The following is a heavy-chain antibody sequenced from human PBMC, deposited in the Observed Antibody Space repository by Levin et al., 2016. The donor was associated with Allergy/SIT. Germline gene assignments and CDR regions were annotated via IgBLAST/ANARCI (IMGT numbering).Heavy chain of an antibody. V-gene: IGHV3-33*01. CDR3: ARDAAGPYYYGSGTKWYFDL. Sequence: GESLKISCAASGFTFSSCGMHWVRQAPGKGLEWVAVIWYDGKNKYYGDFVKGRFAISRDTSNNTLYLQMDSLRAEDTAVYYCARDAAGPYYYGSGTKWYFDLWGRGTLVTVSS. D-gene: IGHD3-10*01. CDR1: GFTFSSCG. CDR2: IWYDGKNK. J-gene: IGHJ2*01.